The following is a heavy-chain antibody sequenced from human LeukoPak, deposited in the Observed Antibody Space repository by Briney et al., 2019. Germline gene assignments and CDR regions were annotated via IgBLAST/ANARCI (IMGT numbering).Heavy chain of an antibody. V-gene: IGHV3-23*01. CDR1: GFTFSSYA. J-gene: IGHJ4*02. CDR3: AKDTSLTGYYGVGGDY. Sequence: GGSLRLSCAASGFTFSSYAMSWVRQAPGKGLEWVSAISGSGGSTYYADSVKGRFTISRDNSKNTLYLQVNSLRVEDTAVYYCAKDTSLTGYYGVGGDYWGQGTLVTVSS. CDR2: ISGSGGST. D-gene: IGHD3-9*01.